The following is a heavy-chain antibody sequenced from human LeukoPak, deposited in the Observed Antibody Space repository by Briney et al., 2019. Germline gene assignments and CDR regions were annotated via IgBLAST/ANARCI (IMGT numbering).Heavy chain of an antibody. CDR2: VNLNCGGT. D-gene: IGHD2-2*02. CDR3: ARDLGDCSSPSCYSSTFDY. J-gene: IGHJ4*02. CDR1: GYTFTCYY. V-gene: IGHV1-2*02. Sequence: SSVKLSCKASGYTFTCYYMPWVRQAPGQGLERMGWVNLNCGGTNYAQKFRGRVTRTRETSISTAYMELSRLRSDATAVYYCARDLGDCSSPSCYSSTFDYWGQGTLVTV.